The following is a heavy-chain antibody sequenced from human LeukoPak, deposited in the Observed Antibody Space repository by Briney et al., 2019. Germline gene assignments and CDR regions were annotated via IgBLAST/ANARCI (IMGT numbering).Heavy chain of an antibody. CDR1: GFTFKDYV. J-gene: IGHJ4*02. Sequence: GGSLRLSCVASGFTFKDYVMNWVRQAPGKGLEWLATIYGSGVSISYADSVKGRFTISRDNSNNTLYLQMNSLRAEDTAMYYCAKDLGWELPAEAYWGQGILVTVSS. D-gene: IGHD1-26*01. V-gene: IGHV3-23*01. CDR2: IYGSGVSI. CDR3: AKDLGWELPAEAY.